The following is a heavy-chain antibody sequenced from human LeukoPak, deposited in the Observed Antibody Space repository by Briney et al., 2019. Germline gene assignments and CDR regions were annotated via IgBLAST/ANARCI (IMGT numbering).Heavy chain of an antibody. Sequence: PSGTLSLTCAVSGGSISSSNWWSWVRQPPGKGLEWIGEIYHSGSTNYNPSLKSRVTISVDKSKNQFSLKLSSVTAADTAVYYCASFPIVVVPAAMGGAGYWGQGTLVTVSS. CDR2: IYHSGST. CDR1: GGSISSSNW. J-gene: IGHJ4*02. CDR3: ASFPIVVVPAAMGGAGY. V-gene: IGHV4-4*02. D-gene: IGHD2-2*01.